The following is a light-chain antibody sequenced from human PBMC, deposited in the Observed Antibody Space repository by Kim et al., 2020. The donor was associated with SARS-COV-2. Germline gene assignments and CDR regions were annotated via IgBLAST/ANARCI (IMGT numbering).Light chain of an antibody. V-gene: IGKV1-5*03. Sequence: ASVGARVTITRRASQSVSSWLAWYQQKSGEAPKLLIHTASTLHTGVPSRFSGSGSGSEFTLTTTNLQPEDFASYYCQVYYAYTFTFGPGTKVDIK. CDR1: QSVSSW. CDR2: TAS. J-gene: IGKJ3*01. CDR3: QVYYAYTFT.